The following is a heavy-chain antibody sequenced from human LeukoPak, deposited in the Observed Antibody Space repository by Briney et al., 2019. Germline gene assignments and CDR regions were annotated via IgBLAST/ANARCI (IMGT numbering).Heavy chain of an antibody. CDR2: VYYSGST. Sequence: SETLSLTCTVSGGSISTYYWSWIRQPPGKGLEWIGYVYYSGSTNYNPSLKSRVTISVDTSKNQFSLKLSSVTAADTAVYYCARVSGYYDNAFDIWGQGTMVTVSS. CDR1: GGSISTYY. CDR3: ARVSGYYDNAFDI. V-gene: IGHV4-59*12. D-gene: IGHD3-3*01. J-gene: IGHJ3*02.